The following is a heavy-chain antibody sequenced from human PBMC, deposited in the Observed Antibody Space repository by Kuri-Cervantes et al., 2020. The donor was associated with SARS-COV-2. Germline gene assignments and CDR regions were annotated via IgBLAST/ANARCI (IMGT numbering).Heavy chain of an antibody. D-gene: IGHD3-22*01. V-gene: IGHV1-18*01. CDR3: ARVPYYYDSSGYYYEELDY. J-gene: IGHJ4*02. CDR2: ISAYNGNT. Sequence: ASVKVSCKASGYTFTSYGISWVRQAPGQGLEWMGWISAYNGNTNYAQKLQGRVTMTTDTSTSTAYMELRSLRSDDTAVYYCARVPYYYDSSGYYYEELDYWGQGTLVTVSS. CDR1: GYTFTSYG.